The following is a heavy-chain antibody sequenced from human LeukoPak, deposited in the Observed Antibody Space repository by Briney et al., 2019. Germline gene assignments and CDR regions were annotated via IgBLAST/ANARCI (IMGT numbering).Heavy chain of an antibody. CDR2: IYYTGST. D-gene: IGHD2/OR15-2a*01. CDR1: GGSISSYY. V-gene: IGHV4-59*08. J-gene: IGHJ4*02. Sequence: SETLSLTCTVSGGSISSYYWSWIRQPPGKGLEWLAYIYYTGSTNYNPSLKTRLTISVDTSKNQFSLRLNSVTAADTAVYYCARFSQYYDSPTHYLDYWGQGILMTVSS. CDR3: ARFSQYYDSPTHYLDY.